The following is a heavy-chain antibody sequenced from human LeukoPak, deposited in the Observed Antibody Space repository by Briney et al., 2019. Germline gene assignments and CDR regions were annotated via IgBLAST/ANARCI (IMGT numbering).Heavy chain of an antibody. J-gene: IGHJ1*01. Sequence: WASVKVSCKASGGTLTNYYIHWVRQAPGQGLEWMGRINPRGASTRNAQKFQGRVTMTRDTSTSTVYMELTSLRSGDTAVYYCAREERGKIHWGQGNTVTVPS. CDR3: AREERGKIH. CDR2: INPRGAST. V-gene: IGHV1-46*01. D-gene: IGHD1-1*01. CDR1: GGTLTNYY.